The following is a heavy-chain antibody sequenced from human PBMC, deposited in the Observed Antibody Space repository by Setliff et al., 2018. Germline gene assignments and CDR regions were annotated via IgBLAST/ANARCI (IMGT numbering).Heavy chain of an antibody. CDR3: ARSFSRREKFLLDY. Sequence: SETLSLTCTVSGGSISSYYWSWIRQPAGKRLEWIGRIYTSGSTNYNPSLKSRVTMSVDTSKNQFSLKVSSVTAADTAVYYCARSFSRREKFLLDYWGQGALVTVSS. J-gene: IGHJ4*02. CDR2: IYTSGST. V-gene: IGHV4-4*07. CDR1: GGSISSYY.